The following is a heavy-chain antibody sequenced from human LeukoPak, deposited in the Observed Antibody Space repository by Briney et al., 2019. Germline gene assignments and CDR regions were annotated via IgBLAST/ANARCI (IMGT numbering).Heavy chain of an antibody. CDR1: GFTFSSYA. D-gene: IGHD3-22*01. V-gene: IGHV3-23*01. CDR3: AKGPGDYYMYYFDY. J-gene: IGHJ4*02. Sequence: GGSLRLSCAASGFTFSSYAMSWVRQAPGKGLEWVSAVSGSGGSTYYAGSVKGRFTISRDNSKNTLFLQMNSLRAEDTAVYYCAKGPGDYYMYYFDYWGQGTLVTVSS. CDR2: VSGSGGST.